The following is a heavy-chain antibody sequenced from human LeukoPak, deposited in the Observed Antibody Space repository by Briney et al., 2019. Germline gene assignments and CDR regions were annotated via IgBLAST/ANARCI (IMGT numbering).Heavy chain of an antibody. V-gene: IGHV1-3*01. D-gene: IGHD2-2*01. J-gene: IGHJ5*02. CDR1: GYTFTSYT. CDR3: ARDYCSSTSCYGEVSFDP. CDR2: INAGNGNT. Sequence: VASVKVSCKASGYTFTSYTMHWVRQAPGQRLEWMGWINAGNGNTEYSQKFQGRVTITWDTSASTAYMELSSLRSEDTAVYYCARDYCSSTSCYGEVSFDPWGQGTLSPSPQ.